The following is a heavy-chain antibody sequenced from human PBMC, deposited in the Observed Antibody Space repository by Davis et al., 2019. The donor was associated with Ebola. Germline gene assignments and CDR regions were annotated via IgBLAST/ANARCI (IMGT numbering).Heavy chain of an antibody. V-gene: IGHV3-7*01. CDR1: GFTFTDYW. J-gene: IGHJ4*02. CDR3: ARDRGWLQHDY. D-gene: IGHD5-24*01. Sequence: PGGSLRLSCAASGFTFTDYWMTWVRQAPGKGLEWVAFIKQDGSVKSYVDSVKGRFTISRDNAKTSLDLQMNRMRAEDTAMYYCARDRGWLQHDYWGQGTLVTVSS. CDR2: IKQDGSVK.